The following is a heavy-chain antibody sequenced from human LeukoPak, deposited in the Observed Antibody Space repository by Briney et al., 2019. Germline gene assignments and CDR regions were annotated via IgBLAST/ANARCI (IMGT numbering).Heavy chain of an antibody. D-gene: IGHD3-10*01. CDR3: AVYYGSGSDSHPYYYMDV. J-gene: IGHJ6*03. Sequence: GGSLRLSCAASGFTFSSYGMHWVRQAPGKGLEWVAFIRYDGSNKYYADSVKGRFTISRDNSKNTLYLQMDSLRAEDTAVYYCAVYYGSGSDSHPYYYMDVWGKGTTVTISS. CDR1: GFTFSSYG. V-gene: IGHV3-30*02. CDR2: IRYDGSNK.